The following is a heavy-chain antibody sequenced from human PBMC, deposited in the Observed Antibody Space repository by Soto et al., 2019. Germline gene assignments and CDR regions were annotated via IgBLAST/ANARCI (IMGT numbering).Heavy chain of an antibody. CDR3: AREWGVGVVVPAANEIDY. D-gene: IGHD2-2*01. CDR1: GFTFSSYW. J-gene: IGHJ4*02. Sequence: GGSLRLSCAASGFTFSSYWMRWVRQAPGKGLVWVSRINSDGSSTSYADSVKGRFTISRDNAKNTLYLQMNSLRAEDTAVYYCAREWGVGVVVPAANEIDYRGQGTLVTGSS. CDR2: INSDGSST. V-gene: IGHV3-74*01.